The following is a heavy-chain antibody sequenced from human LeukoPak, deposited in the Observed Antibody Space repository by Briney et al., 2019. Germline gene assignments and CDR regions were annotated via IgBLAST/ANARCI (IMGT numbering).Heavy chain of an antibody. CDR1: GYTFTSYG. Sequence: ASVKVSCKASGYTFTSYGISWVRQAPGQGLEWMGWISAYNGNTNYAQKLQGRVTITRDTSASTAYMELSSLRSEDTAVYYCARDSSGLSDYWGQGTLVTVSS. V-gene: IGHV1-18*01. CDR2: ISAYNGNT. J-gene: IGHJ4*02. CDR3: ARDSSGLSDY. D-gene: IGHD6-19*01.